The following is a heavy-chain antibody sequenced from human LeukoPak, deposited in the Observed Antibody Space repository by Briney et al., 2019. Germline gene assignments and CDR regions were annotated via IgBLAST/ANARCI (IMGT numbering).Heavy chain of an antibody. D-gene: IGHD3-22*01. CDR3: ARGDGYYFDAFDI. CDR1: GFTFSSYS. V-gene: IGHV3-48*04. J-gene: IGHJ3*02. Sequence: GGSLRLSRAASGFTFSSYSMNWVRQAPGKGLEWVSYISSSSSTIYYADSVKGRFTISRDNAKNSLYLQMNSLRAEDTAVYYCARGDGYYFDAFDIWGQGTMVTVSS. CDR2: ISSSSSTI.